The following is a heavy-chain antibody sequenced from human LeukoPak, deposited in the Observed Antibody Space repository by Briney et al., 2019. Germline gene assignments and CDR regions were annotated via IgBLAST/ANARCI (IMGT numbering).Heavy chain of an antibody. CDR2: IYYTGST. V-gene: IGHV4-59*08. D-gene: IGHD5-12*01. CDR3: ARHESIVPTIKD. CDR1: NGSITNDY. J-gene: IGHJ4*02. Sequence: SETLSLTCTVSNGSITNDYWSWIRQSPGKGLEWIAYIYYTGSTNYNPSLKSRVTISVDTPKNQFSLKMNSVTAADTAVYYCARHESIVPTIKDWGQGTLVAVSS.